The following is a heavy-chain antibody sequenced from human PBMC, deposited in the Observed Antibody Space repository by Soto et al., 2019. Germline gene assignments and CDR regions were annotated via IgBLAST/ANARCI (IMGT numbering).Heavy chain of an antibody. J-gene: IGHJ4*02. D-gene: IGHD3-10*01. CDR2: MNPNSGNT. CDR1: GYTFTSYD. V-gene: IGHV1-8*01. CDR3: ARGGVFFFAAPTNPFDR. Sequence: ASVKVSCKASGYTFTSYDINWVRQATGQGLEWMGWMNPNSGNTGYAQKFQGRVTMTRNTSISTAYMELSSLRSEDTAVYYCARGGVFFFAAPTNPFDRWGQGTLVTVS.